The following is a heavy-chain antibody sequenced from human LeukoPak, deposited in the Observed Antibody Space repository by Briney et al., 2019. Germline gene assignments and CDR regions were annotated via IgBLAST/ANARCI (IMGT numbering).Heavy chain of an antibody. V-gene: IGHV4-38-2*02. CDR3: AGLFYYYGSGNWFDP. J-gene: IGHJ5*02. D-gene: IGHD3-10*01. Sequence: SETLSLTCTVSGYSISSGYYWGWIRQPPGKGLEWIGSIYYSGSTYYNPSLKSRVTISVDTSKNQFSLKLSSVTAADTAVYYCAGLFYYYGSGNWFDPWGQGTLVTVSS. CDR1: GYSISSGYY. CDR2: IYYSGST.